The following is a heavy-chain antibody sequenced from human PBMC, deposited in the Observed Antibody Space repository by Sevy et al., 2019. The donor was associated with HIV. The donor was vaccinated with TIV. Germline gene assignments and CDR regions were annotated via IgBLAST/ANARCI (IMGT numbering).Heavy chain of an antibody. CDR1: GFTFSSYA. V-gene: IGHV3-23*01. Sequence: GGSLRLSCAASGFTFSSYAMSWVRQAPGKGLEWVSAISGSGGSTYYADSVKGRFTISRDKSKNTLYLRMNSLRAEDTAVYYCAKGAYNWNDVAWLDPWGQRTLVTVSS. J-gene: IGHJ5*02. CDR2: ISGSGGST. CDR3: AKGAYNWNDVAWLDP. D-gene: IGHD1-1*01.